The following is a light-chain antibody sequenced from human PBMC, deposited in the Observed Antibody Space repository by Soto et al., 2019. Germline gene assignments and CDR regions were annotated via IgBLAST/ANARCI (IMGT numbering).Light chain of an antibody. V-gene: IGLV2-14*01. CDR2: EVT. CDR3: SSYTNINTRACV. CDR1: SGDIGSHNR. Sequence: SALTQPASVSGSPGQSITISCTGTSGDIGSHNRVSWYQQHPGKAPKLIIYEVTDRPSGVSNRFSGSKSGNTASLTISGLQAEDEAEYYCSSYTNINTRACVFGTGTKVTVL. J-gene: IGLJ1*01.